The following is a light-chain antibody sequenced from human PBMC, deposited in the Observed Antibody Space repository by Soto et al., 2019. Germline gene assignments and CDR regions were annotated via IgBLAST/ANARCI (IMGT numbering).Light chain of an antibody. CDR2: EGS. J-gene: IGLJ2*01. CDR3: CSYAGSSTVV. CDR1: SSDVGSYNL. Sequence: QSALTQPASVSGSPGQSITISCTGTSSDVGSYNLVSWYQQHPGKAPKLMIYEGSKRPSGVSNRFSGSKSGNTDSLTISGLQAEDEADYYCCSYAGSSTVVFGGGPKLTVL. V-gene: IGLV2-23*01.